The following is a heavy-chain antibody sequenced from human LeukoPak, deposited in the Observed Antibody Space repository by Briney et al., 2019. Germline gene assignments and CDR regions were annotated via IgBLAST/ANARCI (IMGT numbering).Heavy chain of an antibody. J-gene: IGHJ4*02. Sequence: GGSLRLSCAASGFTFSNYNINWVRQAPGKGLEWVSAISGSGGSTYYADSVKGRFTISRDNSKNTLYLQMNSLRAEDTAVYYCAKYYYGTRDYFDYWGQGTLVTVSS. CDR1: GFTFSNYN. CDR3: AKYYYGTRDYFDY. V-gene: IGHV3-23*01. CDR2: ISGSGGST. D-gene: IGHD3-10*01.